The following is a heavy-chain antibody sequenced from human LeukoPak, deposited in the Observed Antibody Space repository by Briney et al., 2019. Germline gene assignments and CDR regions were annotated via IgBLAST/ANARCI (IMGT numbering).Heavy chain of an antibody. Sequence: GESLKISCRGSGYIFTTYWIGWVRQMPGKGLEWMGIIYPPDSHTIYSPSFQCQVTISADKSISTASLQWSSLKASDTAMYYCARHECSTGSCLSPDYWGQGTLVTVSS. CDR1: GYIFTTYW. J-gene: IGHJ4*02. CDR2: IYPPDSHT. D-gene: IGHD2-15*01. CDR3: ARHECSTGSCLSPDY. V-gene: IGHV5-51*01.